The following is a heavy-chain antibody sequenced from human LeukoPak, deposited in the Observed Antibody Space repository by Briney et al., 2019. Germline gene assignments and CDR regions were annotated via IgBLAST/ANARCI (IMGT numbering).Heavy chain of an antibody. V-gene: IGHV3-48*03. CDR1: GFTFSSYE. CDR3: AKDGPTGYSNGDAFDV. J-gene: IGHJ3*01. D-gene: IGHD2-21*01. CDR2: ISSSGSTI. Sequence: GGSLRLSCAASGFTFSSYEMNWVRQAPGKGLEWVSYISSSGSTIYYADSVKGRFTISRDNAKNSLYLQMNSLRAEDTARYYCAKDGPTGYSNGDAFDVWGQGTIVTVSS.